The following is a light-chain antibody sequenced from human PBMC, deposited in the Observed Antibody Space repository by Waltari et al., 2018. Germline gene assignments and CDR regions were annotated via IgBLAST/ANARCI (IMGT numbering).Light chain of an antibody. J-gene: IGLJ3*02. V-gene: IGLV2-14*01. CDR1: SSDAGGYNY. CDR2: EVS. CDR3: ISYTTRRLWV. Sequence: QSALTQPASVSGSPGQSITISSTGTSSDAGGYNYVSWYHHHPGKAPKLIIYEVSKRPSGVSYRFSGSKSGNTASLTISGLQAEDEADYYCISYTTRRLWVFGGGTQLTVL.